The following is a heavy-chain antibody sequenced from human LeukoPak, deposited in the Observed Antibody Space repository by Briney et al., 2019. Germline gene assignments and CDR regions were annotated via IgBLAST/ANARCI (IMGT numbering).Heavy chain of an antibody. J-gene: IGHJ6*02. V-gene: IGHV3-21*01. CDR3: ARSGLVYYWYYGMDV. Sequence: GGSLRLSCAASGFTFSSYSMNWVRQAPGKGLEWVSSISSSSSYIYYADSVKGRFTISRDNAKNSLYLQMNSLRAEDTAVYYCARSGLVYYWYYGMDVWGQGTTVTVSS. D-gene: IGHD5/OR15-5a*01. CDR1: GFTFSSYS. CDR2: ISSSSSYI.